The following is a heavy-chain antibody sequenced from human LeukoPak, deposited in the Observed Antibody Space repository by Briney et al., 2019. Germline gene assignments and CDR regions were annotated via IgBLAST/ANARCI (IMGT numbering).Heavy chain of an antibody. J-gene: IGHJ5*02. D-gene: IGHD1-26*01. CDR2: IIPILGIA. CDR1: GGTFSSYA. Sequence: SVKVSCKASGGTFSSYAISWVRQAPGQGLEWMGRIIPILGIANYAQKFQGRATITADKSTSTAYMELSSLRSEDTAVYYCARARGAAHNWFDPWGQGTLVTVSS. CDR3: ARARGAAHNWFDP. V-gene: IGHV1-69*04.